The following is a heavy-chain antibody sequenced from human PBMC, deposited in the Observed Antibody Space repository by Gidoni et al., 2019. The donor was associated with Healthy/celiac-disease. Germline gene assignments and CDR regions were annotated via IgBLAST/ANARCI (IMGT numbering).Heavy chain of an antibody. V-gene: IGHV1-8*01. D-gene: IGHD6-13*01. CDR3: ASGLIAAAGLTIDY. Sequence: QVQLVQSGAEVQTPGASVKVSCKASGYTFTSYDINWVRQATGQGLEWMGWMNTNSGNTGYAQKFQGRVTMTRNTSISTAYMELSSLRSEDTAVYYCASGLIAAAGLTIDYWGQGTLVTVSS. CDR2: MNTNSGNT. CDR1: GYTFTSYD. J-gene: IGHJ4*02.